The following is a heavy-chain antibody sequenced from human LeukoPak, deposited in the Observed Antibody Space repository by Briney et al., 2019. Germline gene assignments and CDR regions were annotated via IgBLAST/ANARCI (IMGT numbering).Heavy chain of an antibody. J-gene: IGHJ5*02. CDR1: GYTFTGYY. Sequence: ASVKVSCKASGYTFTGYYMHWVRQAPGQGLEWMGKITPVIDSAIYAQKFRDRPTITADTSTGTAYMELSSLTPEDTALYYCTRVNLRGSQYNWFDPWGQGTLVTVTS. CDR2: ITPVIDSA. CDR3: TRVNLRGSQYNWFDP. D-gene: IGHD1-26*01. V-gene: IGHV1-46*01.